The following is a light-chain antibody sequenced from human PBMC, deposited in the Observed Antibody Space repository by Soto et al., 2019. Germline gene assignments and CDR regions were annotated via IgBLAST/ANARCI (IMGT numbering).Light chain of an antibody. CDR3: QHFESLPLT. J-gene: IGKJ4*01. CDR1: QDISNH. Sequence: DIQMTQSPSSLSACVGDRVTITCQASQDISNHLNWYQQKPGSAPKLLIYDASNLERGVPSRFSASGSGTDFTFTISSLQPADIATYYCQHFESLPLTFGGGTKVEMK. CDR2: DAS. V-gene: IGKV1-33*01.